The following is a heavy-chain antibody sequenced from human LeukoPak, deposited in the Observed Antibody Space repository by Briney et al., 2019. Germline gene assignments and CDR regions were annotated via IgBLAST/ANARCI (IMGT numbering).Heavy chain of an antibody. CDR3: ARDQKAFWSGYYPPRANWFDP. CDR2: INLSGST. Sequence: SETLSLTCAVYGGSFSGYYWSWIRQPPGKGLEWIGEINLSGSTNYNPSLNSRVTISVDTSKNPFSLKLSSETAADTAVYYCARDQKAFWSGYYPPRANWFDPWGQGTLVTVSS. CDR1: GGSFSGYY. J-gene: IGHJ5*02. D-gene: IGHD3-3*01. V-gene: IGHV4-34*01.